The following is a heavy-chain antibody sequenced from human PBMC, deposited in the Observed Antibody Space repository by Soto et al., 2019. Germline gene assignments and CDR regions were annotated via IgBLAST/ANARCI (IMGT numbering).Heavy chain of an antibody. D-gene: IGHD5-12*01. Sequence: GASVKVSCKASGYTFTGYYMHWVRQAPGQGLEWMGWIYLNSGGTNYTQKFQGSVTKTRDTSISTAYMELSRLRSDDTAVYYCARDAHGDIVATISTAYSMNVWGQGTTVTVS. CDR2: IYLNSGGT. V-gene: IGHV1-2*02. CDR3: ARDAHGDIVATISTAYSMNV. J-gene: IGHJ6*02. CDR1: GYTFTGYY.